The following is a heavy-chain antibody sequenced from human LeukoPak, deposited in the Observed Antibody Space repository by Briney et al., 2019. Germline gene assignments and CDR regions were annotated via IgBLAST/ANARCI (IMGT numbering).Heavy chain of an antibody. CDR3: AKEKVVVVPAAILDY. CDR1: GFTFSNYG. V-gene: IGHV3-30*18. D-gene: IGHD2-2*01. CDR2: ISCDGSYK. Sequence: TGGSLRLSCAASGFTFSNYGMHWVRQAPGKGLEWVTVISCDGSYKYYADSVKGRFTISRDNSKNTLYLQMNSLRAEDTAVYYCAKEKVVVVPAAILDYWGQGTLVTVSS. J-gene: IGHJ4*02.